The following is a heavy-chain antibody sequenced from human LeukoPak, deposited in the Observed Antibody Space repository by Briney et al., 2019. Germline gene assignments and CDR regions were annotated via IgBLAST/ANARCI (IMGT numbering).Heavy chain of an antibody. CDR3: ARPSSGSYSSDAFDI. CDR1: GYTFTGYY. V-gene: IGHV1-2*02. CDR2: INPNSGGT. J-gene: IGHJ3*02. D-gene: IGHD1-26*01. Sequence: GASVKVSCQASGYTFTGYYMHRVRQARGQGLEGMGCINPNSGGTNYAQKFQGRVTLTRDTSISTACMEPSRLRSDDTAVYYCARPSSGSYSSDAFDIWGQGTMVTVSS.